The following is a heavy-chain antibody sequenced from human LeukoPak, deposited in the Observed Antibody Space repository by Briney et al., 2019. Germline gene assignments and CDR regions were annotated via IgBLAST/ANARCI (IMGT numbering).Heavy chain of an antibody. Sequence: GSLRLSCAASGITVSSNYMSWVRQPPGKGLEWVSIIYSGGTTYYADSVQGRFTISRDNSKNTVYLQMNSLRVEDTAVYYCARDPRTTGKSNYGMDVWGQGTTVTVSS. D-gene: IGHD4-17*01. J-gene: IGHJ6*02. V-gene: IGHV3-53*01. CDR1: GITVSSNY. CDR2: IYSGGTT. CDR3: ARDPRTTGKSNYGMDV.